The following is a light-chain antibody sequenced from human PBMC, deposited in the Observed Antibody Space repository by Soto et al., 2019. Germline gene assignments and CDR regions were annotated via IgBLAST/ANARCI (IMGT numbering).Light chain of an antibody. CDR3: AAWDDTLSAWV. Sequence: QSVLTQLPSASGTPGQRVTISCSASSFNIGSNYVYWYHQLPGTAPKLLIYRNNQRPSGVPDRFSGSQSGASASLAISGLRSEDEADYYCAAWDDTLSAWVFGGGTKLTVL. J-gene: IGLJ3*02. CDR1: SFNIGSNY. V-gene: IGLV1-47*01. CDR2: RNN.